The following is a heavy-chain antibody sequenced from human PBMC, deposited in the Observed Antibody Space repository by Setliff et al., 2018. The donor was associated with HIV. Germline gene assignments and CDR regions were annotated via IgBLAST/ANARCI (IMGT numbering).Heavy chain of an antibody. CDR3: ARGATMVRGDSYYFDY. D-gene: IGHD3-10*01. Sequence: ASVKVSCKASGYTFTSYGISWVRQAPGQGLEWMGWISAYNGNTNHAQKLQGRVTMTTDTSTSTAYMELRSLRSDDTAVYYCARGATMVRGDSYYFDYWVQGTLVTVSS. J-gene: IGHJ4*02. V-gene: IGHV1-18*01. CDR2: ISAYNGNT. CDR1: GYTFTSYG.